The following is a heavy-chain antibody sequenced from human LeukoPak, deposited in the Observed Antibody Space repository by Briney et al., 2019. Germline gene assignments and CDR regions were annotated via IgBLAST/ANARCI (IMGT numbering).Heavy chain of an antibody. Sequence: GGSLRLSCAASGFTFSNYWMHWFRQAPGKGLVWVSRINYDGSTNYADSVKGRFTISRDNARNTLYTQMNSLRAEDTAVYYCVRGCSSTSCYPFDYWGQGTLDTVSS. CDR3: VRGCSSTSCYPFDY. CDR1: GFTFSNYW. V-gene: IGHV3-74*01. J-gene: IGHJ4*02. CDR2: INYDGST. D-gene: IGHD2-2*01.